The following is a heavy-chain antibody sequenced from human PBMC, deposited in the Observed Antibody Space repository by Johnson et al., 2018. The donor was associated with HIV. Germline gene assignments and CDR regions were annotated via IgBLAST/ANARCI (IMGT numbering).Heavy chain of an antibody. J-gene: IGHJ3*02. CDR3: ARDPDI. V-gene: IGHV3-30*04. CDR1: GFTFSNYA. Sequence: QVQLVESGGGVVQPGRSLRLSCAASGFTFSNYALHWVRQAPGKGLEWVAVISYDGSNKYYADSVKGRFTISRDNSKNTLYLQMNSLRAEDTAVYYCARDPDIWGKGTMVTVSS. CDR2: ISYDGSNK.